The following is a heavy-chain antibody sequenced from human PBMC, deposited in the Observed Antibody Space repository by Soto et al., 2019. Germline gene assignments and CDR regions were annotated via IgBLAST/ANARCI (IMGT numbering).Heavy chain of an antibody. V-gene: IGHV3-33*01. Sequence: VGSLRLSCEMSGFSFSVYGMHWVRQAPGKGLEWVAVIWYDASKQFYAASVEGRFTISRDNSKAILYLQMNSLRAEDTAVYYCAAWAEGATEVHWGQGTLVTVSS. CDR2: IWYDASKQ. CDR3: AAWAEGATEVH. D-gene: IGHD2-15*01. J-gene: IGHJ4*02. CDR1: GFSFSVYG.